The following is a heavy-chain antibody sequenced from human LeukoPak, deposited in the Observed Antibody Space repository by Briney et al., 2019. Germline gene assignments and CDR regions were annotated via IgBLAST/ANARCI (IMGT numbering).Heavy chain of an antibody. V-gene: IGHV3-30*01. Sequence: GGSLRLSCAASGFTFSSYAMHWVRQTPGKGLEWVAFVSYDGSWDSHSDSVKGRFTISRDDSKNTLYLQMTRLRAEDTAVYYCTREERGYIPAFWGQATLVTVSS. CDR3: TREERGYIPAF. J-gene: IGHJ4*02. CDR1: GFTFSSYA. D-gene: IGHD3-16*02. CDR2: VSYDGSWD.